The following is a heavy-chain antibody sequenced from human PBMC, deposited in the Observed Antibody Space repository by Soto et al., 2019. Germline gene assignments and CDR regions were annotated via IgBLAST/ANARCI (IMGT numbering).Heavy chain of an antibody. CDR1: GGSISNFH. D-gene: IGHD1-26*01. CDR3: AGDIRSGSYRFDY. Sequence: SETLSLTCTFSGGSISNFHWSWIRQPPGKGLEWIGYIYNNGDTPYNPSLKSRVTISRDTSKNQISLKLTRVSAADTAVYYCAGDIRSGSYRFDYWGQGTLVTVSS. V-gene: IGHV4-59*08. CDR2: IYNNGDT. J-gene: IGHJ4*02.